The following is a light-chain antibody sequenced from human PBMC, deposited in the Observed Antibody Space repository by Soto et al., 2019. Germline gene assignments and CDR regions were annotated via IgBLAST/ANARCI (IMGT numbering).Light chain of an antibody. Sequence: EIVLRQSPATLSLSPGQGRILSRRASQSVRTTVAWYHQRPGQAPRLLIYGASTRATGVPDRFSGDGSGTDFTLTVTSLQSEDFGIYYRQQYTDWPTTFGQGTKVDNK. J-gene: IGKJ1*01. CDR2: GAS. CDR3: QQYTDWPTT. CDR1: QSVRTT. V-gene: IGKV3-15*01.